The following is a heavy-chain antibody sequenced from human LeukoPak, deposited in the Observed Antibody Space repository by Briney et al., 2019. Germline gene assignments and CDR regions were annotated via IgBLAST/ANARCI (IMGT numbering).Heavy chain of an antibody. V-gene: IGHV3-30*03. CDR1: GFTFSSYG. CDR2: ISYDGSNK. J-gene: IGHJ4*02. CDR3: ATDRIVGAIFLLEYYFDY. D-gene: IGHD1-26*01. Sequence: GGSLRLSCAASGFTFSSYGMHWVRQAPGKGLEWVAVISYDGSNKYYADSVKGRFTISRDNSKNTLYLQMNSLRSEDTAVYYCATDRIVGAIFLLEYYFDYWGQGTLVTVSS.